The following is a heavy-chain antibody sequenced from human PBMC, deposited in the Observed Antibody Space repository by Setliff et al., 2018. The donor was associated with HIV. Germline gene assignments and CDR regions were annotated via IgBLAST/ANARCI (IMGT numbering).Heavy chain of an antibody. CDR1: GFTFWSHS. Sequence: GGSLRLSCAASGFTFWSHSMLWVRQAPGKGLQWVAYISRGGDSIFYEDSVKGRFTISRDNSKNTLYLQMNSLRAEDTAVYYCAKWDLRWGQGTMVTVSS. V-gene: IGHV3-NL1*01. CDR2: ISRGGDSI. CDR3: AKWDLR. J-gene: IGHJ3*01. D-gene: IGHD1-26*01.